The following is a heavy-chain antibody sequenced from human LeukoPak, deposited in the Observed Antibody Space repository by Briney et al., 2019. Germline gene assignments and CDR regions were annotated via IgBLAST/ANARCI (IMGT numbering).Heavy chain of an antibody. CDR1: GYTFRQYS. CDR3: ARDYILPLETDNGDGFAI. CDR2: VSPSHTTR. V-gene: IGHV1-18*01. D-gene: IGHD3-3*02. J-gene: IGHJ3*02. Sequence: ASVTVSCKASGYTFRQYSISWVRQAPGKGFEWMGWVSPSHTTRVYAQEFQGRVTMTADTNTNTVSMELRSLRFHDTAVYFCARDYILPLETDNGDGFAIWGQGTVVTVSS.